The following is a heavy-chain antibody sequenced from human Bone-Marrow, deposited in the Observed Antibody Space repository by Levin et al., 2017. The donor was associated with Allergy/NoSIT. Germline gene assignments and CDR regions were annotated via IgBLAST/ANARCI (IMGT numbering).Heavy chain of an antibody. CDR1: GFTFSSYS. CDR3: ARDPWGYAAEDY. Sequence: GASVKVSCAASGFTFSSYSMNWVRQAPGKGLEWVSSISSSSSYIYYADSVKGRFTISRDNAKNSLYLQMNSLRAEDTAVYYCARDPWGYAAEDYWGQGTLVTVSS. J-gene: IGHJ4*02. D-gene: IGHD3-16*01. CDR2: ISSSSSYI. V-gene: IGHV3-21*01.